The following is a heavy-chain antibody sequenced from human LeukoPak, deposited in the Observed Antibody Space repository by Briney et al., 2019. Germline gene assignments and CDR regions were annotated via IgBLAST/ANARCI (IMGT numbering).Heavy chain of an antibody. CDR2: IYYSGST. CDR3: ARLLRLRDAFDI. J-gene: IGHJ3*02. V-gene: IGHV4-59*08. CDR1: GGSISSYY. D-gene: IGHD3-10*01. Sequence: SETLSLTCTVSGGSISSYYWSWIRQPPGKGLEWIGYIYYSGSTNYNPSLKSRVTISVDTSKNQFSLKLSSVTAADTAVHYCARLLRLRDAFDIWGQGTMVTVSS.